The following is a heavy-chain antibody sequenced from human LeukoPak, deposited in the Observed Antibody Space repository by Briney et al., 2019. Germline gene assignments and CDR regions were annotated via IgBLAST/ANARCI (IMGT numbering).Heavy chain of an antibody. CDR3: ARQYGGSYSADDAFDI. J-gene: IGHJ3*02. Sequence: PSETLSLTCAVYGGSFSGYYWSWIRQPPGKGLEWIGEINHSGSTNYNPSLKSRVTISVDTSKNQFSLKLSSVTAADTAVYYCARQYGGSYSADDAFDIWGQGTLVTVSS. CDR1: GGSFSGYY. CDR2: INHSGST. D-gene: IGHD1-26*01. V-gene: IGHV4-34*01.